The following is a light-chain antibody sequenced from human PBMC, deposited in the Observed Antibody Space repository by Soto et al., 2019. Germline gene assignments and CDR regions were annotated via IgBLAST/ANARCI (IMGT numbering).Light chain of an antibody. V-gene: IGKV1-5*03. Sequence: DIQMTQSPSTLSASVGDRVTVTCRASQSVRDWVAWYQQQAGRAPRLLIYKASSLQSGVPSRFSGSGFGTEFTLTISSLPPDDFASYYCQQYYSYSPLTFGGGTKVEIK. CDR3: QQYYSYSPLT. CDR2: KAS. J-gene: IGKJ4*01. CDR1: QSVRDW.